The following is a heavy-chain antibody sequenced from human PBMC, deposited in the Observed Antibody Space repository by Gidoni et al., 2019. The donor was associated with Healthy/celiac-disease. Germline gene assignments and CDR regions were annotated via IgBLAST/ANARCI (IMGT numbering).Heavy chain of an antibody. D-gene: IGHD3-3*01. CDR2: IDWDDDK. CDR3: AHMGHIFEGLG. J-gene: IGHJ4*02. Sequence: QITLKESGPTLVKPTQTLTLTCTFSGFSLSTSGVGVGWIRQPPGKALEWRALIDWDDDKRYSPSLKRRLTITKDTSKNQVVLTMTNMDPVDTATYYCAHMGHIFEGLGWGQGTLVTVSS. CDR1: GFSLSTSGVG. V-gene: IGHV2-5*02.